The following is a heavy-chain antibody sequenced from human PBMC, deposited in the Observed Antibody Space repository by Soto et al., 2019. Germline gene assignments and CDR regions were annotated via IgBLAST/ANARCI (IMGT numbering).Heavy chain of an antibody. D-gene: IGHD3-22*01. V-gene: IGHV1-46*01. J-gene: IGHJ6*02. Sequence: ASVKVSCKASGYTFTSYYMHWVRQAPGQGLEWMGIINPSGGSTSYAQKFQGRVTMTRDTSTSTVYMALSSLRSEDTAVYYCARGYYYDSSGPFSPGMDVWAQGTTVTVS. CDR2: INPSGGST. CDR3: ARGYYYDSSGPFSPGMDV. CDR1: GYTFTSYY.